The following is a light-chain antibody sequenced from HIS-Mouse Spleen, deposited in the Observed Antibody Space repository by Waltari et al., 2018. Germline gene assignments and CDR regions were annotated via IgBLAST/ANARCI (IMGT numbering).Light chain of an antibody. J-gene: IGKJ1*01. CDR1: QGISSY. CDR3: QQLNSYPPT. CDR2: AAS. V-gene: IGKV1-9*01. Sequence: DIQLTQSPSFLSASVGDRVTITCRASQGISSYLAWYPQKPGKAPKLLIYAASTLQSGLPSRFSGSGSGTEFTLTISSLQPEDFATYYCQQLNSYPPTFGQGTKVEIK.